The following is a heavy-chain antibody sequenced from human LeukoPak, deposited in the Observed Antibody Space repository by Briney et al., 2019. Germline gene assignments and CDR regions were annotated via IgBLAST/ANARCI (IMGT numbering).Heavy chain of an antibody. CDR2: IYSDNT. CDR3: ANTQASSGWYNFDY. CDR1: GFTVSSNS. V-gene: IGHV3-53*01. J-gene: IGHJ4*02. D-gene: IGHD6-19*01. Sequence: PGGSLRLSCTVSGFTVSSNSMSWVRQAPGKGLEWVSFIYSDNTHYSDSVKGRFTISRDNSKNTLYLQMNSLRAEDTAVYYCANTQASSGWYNFDYWGQGTLVTVSS.